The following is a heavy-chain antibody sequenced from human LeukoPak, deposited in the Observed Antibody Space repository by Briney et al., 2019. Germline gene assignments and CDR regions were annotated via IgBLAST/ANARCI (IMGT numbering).Heavy chain of an antibody. Sequence: ASVKVSCKASGYTFTGYYMHWVRQAPGQGLEWMGWINPNSGGTNYAQKFQGRVTMTRDTSISTAYMELSRLRSDDTAVYYCARDYYDSSGYYSHSFDYWGKGTTVTISS. CDR1: GYTFTGYY. D-gene: IGHD3-22*01. CDR3: ARDYYDSSGYYSHSFDY. V-gene: IGHV1-2*02. J-gene: IGHJ4*03. CDR2: INPNSGGT.